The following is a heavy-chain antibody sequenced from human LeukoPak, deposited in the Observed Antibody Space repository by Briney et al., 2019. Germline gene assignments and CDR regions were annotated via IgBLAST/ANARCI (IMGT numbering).Heavy chain of an antibody. CDR2: MNPNSGNT. D-gene: IGHD1-26*01. Sequence: WASVKVSCKASGYTFTSYDINWVRQATGQGLEWMGWMNPNSGNTGYAQKFQGRVTMTRNTSISTAYMEPSSLRSEDTAVYYCARDGSYYEGFDYWGQGTLVTVSS. CDR1: GYTFTSYD. CDR3: ARDGSYYEGFDY. J-gene: IGHJ4*02. V-gene: IGHV1-8*01.